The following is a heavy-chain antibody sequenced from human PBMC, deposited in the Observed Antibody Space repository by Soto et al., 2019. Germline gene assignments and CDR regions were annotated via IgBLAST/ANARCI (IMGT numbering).Heavy chain of an antibody. CDR2: ISSSSSYI. Sequence: EVQLVESGGGLVKPGGSLRLSCAASGFTFSSYSMNWVRQAPGKGLEWVSSISSSSSYIYYADSVKGRFTISRDNAKNSLYLQMNSLRAEDTAVYYCARGEGSSQYPFYYYYGMDVWGQGTTVTVSS. CDR1: GFTFSSYS. V-gene: IGHV3-21*01. J-gene: IGHJ6*02. D-gene: IGHD6-13*01. CDR3: ARGEGSSQYPFYYYYGMDV.